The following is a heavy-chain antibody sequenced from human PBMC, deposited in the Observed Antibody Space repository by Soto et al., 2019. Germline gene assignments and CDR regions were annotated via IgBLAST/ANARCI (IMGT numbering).Heavy chain of an antibody. V-gene: IGHV1-2*02. D-gene: IGHD5-12*01. CDR3: AREQGYSGYSASSYFDY. CDR2: INPNSGGT. J-gene: IGHJ4*02. CDR1: GYTFTGYY. Sequence: ASVKVSCKASGYTFTGYYMHWVRQAPGQGLEWMGWINPNSGGTNYAQKFQGRVTMTRDTSISTAYMELSRLRSDDTAVYYCAREQGYSGYSASSYFDYWGQGTLATVSS.